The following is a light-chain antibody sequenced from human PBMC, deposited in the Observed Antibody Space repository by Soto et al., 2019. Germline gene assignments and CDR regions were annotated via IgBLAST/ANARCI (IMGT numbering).Light chain of an antibody. CDR3: HHRSSWPAT. V-gene: IGKV3-11*01. CDR2: DVS. CDR1: QSVGSA. J-gene: IGKJ1*01. Sequence: ETVLTQSPATLSLSPGEGATLSCRASQSVGSALAWYQQKPGQAPRLLIHDVSIMATGVPARFSGSGSGTGFTLTISNLESEDFAVYYCHHRSSWPATFGQGTKVEI.